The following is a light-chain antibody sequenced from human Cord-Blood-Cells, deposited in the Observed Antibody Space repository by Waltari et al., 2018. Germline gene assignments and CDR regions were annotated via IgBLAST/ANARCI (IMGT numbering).Light chain of an antibody. CDR3: CSYAGSSTFV. CDR1: SSDVGSYYL. Sequence: QSALTQPASVPGSPGQSITIPCTGTSSDVGSYYLVSWYQPHPGKAPKLMIYEGSKRPSGVSNRFSVSKSGNTASLTISGLQAEDEADYYCCSYAGSSTFVFGGGTKLTVL. J-gene: IGLJ2*01. CDR2: EGS. V-gene: IGLV2-23*03.